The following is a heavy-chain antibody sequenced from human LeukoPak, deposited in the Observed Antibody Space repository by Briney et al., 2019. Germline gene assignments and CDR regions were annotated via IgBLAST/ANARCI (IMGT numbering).Heavy chain of an antibody. CDR1: GYTFTGYY. D-gene: IGHD2-15*01. CDR2: INPSGGST. Sequence: ASVKVSCKASGYTFTGYYMHWVRQAPGQGLEWMGIINPSGGSTSYAQKFQGRVTMTRDTSISTAYMELSRLRSDDTAVYYCARGGYCSGGSWFYCPEVTFDYWGQGTLVTVSS. CDR3: ARGGYCSGGSWFYCPEVTFDY. V-gene: IGHV1-2*02. J-gene: IGHJ4*02.